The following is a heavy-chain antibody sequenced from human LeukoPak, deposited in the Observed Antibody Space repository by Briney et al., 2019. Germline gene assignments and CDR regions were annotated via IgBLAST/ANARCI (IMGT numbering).Heavy chain of an antibody. J-gene: IGHJ6*03. D-gene: IGHD3-10*01. CDR2: IHGDDSGT. Sequence: PGGSLRLSCSVSGFTCRLYAMSWVPQAPGKGLEWVSGIHGDDSGTYYANSVRGRFTISRDNSKNTLYLQMNSLRVEDTALYYCAREGRGLLWFGELDYYYMDVWGKGTTVTVSS. V-gene: IGHV3-23*01. CDR3: AREGRGLLWFGELDYYYMDV. CDR1: GFTCRLYA.